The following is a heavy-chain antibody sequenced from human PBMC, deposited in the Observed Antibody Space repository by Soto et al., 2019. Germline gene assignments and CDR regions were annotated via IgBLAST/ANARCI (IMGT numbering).Heavy chain of an antibody. V-gene: IGHV3-23*01. CDR1: GFTFSSYA. CDR3: AKYHGAYYFYYYMDV. J-gene: IGHJ6*03. Sequence: EVQLLESGGGLVQPGGSLRLSCAASGFTFSSYAMSWVRQAPGKGLEWVSAIVGGGGNTNYADSVKGRFTISRDNSKNTLYLQLSSLRAEDTAIYYCAKYHGAYYFYYYMDVWDKGTTVTVSS. D-gene: IGHD2-2*01. CDR2: IVGGGGNT.